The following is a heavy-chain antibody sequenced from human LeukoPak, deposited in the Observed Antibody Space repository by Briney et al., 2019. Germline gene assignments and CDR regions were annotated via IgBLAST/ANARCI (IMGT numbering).Heavy chain of an antibody. J-gene: IGHJ4*02. D-gene: IGHD3-3*01. CDR3: ARYRPSETWSGGATSLDY. Sequence: SSETLSLTCTVSGGSISSYYWAWIRQPPGKGLEFIGHIYYTGSTKYNPSLKSRVTISLDTSEKQFSLKLSSVTTADTAVYYCARYRPSETWSGGATSLDYWGQGTLVTVSS. CDR1: GGSISSYY. CDR2: IYYTGST. V-gene: IGHV4-59*01.